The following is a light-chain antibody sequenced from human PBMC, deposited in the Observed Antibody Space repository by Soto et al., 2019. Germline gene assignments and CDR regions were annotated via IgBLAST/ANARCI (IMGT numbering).Light chain of an antibody. Sequence: QSALTQPASVSGSPGQSITISCTGTSGDVGAYNYVSWYQQHPGKAPKLMIYDVSNRPSGVSNRFSGSKSGNTASLTISGLRPEDEADYYCRSYTRTSTRVFGTGTKLTVL. CDR2: DVS. J-gene: IGLJ1*01. V-gene: IGLV2-14*01. CDR3: RSYTRTSTRV. CDR1: SGDVGAYNY.